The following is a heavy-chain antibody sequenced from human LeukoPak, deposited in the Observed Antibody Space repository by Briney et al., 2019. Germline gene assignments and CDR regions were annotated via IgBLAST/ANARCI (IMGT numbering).Heavy chain of an antibody. D-gene: IGHD2-8*01. CDR2: INHSGST. J-gene: IGHJ4*02. V-gene: IGHV4-34*01. CDR3: ARGRVSYFDY. CDR1: GGSFSGYY. Sequence: SETLSLTCAVYGGSFSGYYWSWIRQPPGKGLEWIGEINHSGSTNYNPSLKSRVTISVDTSKNQFSLKMSSVTAADTAVYYCARGRVSYFDYWGQGTLVTVSS.